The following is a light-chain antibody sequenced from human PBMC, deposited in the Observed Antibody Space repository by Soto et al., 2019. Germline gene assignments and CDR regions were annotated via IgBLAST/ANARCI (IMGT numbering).Light chain of an antibody. V-gene: IGKV1-5*01. CDR2: DAS. Sequence: DIQMTQSPSTQTASVGARGTITGRASQSISSWLAWYQQKPGKAPKLLIYDASSLESGVPSRFSGRGSGSEFPLTICCLQPVEFATWSCHKDKSYASLTFGGGTKVEIK. J-gene: IGKJ4*01. CDR3: HKDKSYASLT. CDR1: QSISSW.